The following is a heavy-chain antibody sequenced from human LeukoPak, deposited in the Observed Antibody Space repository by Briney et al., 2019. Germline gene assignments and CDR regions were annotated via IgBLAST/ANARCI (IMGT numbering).Heavy chain of an antibody. J-gene: IGHJ3*02. CDR1: GGSISSYY. Sequence: PSETLSLTCTVSGGSISSYYWSWIRQPPGKGLEWIGYIYYSGSTNYNPSLKSRVTISVDTSKSQFSLKLSSVTAADTAVYYCARHAGCSSTSCVDAFDILGQGTMVNGSS. CDR3: ARHAGCSSTSCVDAFDI. D-gene: IGHD2-2*01. V-gene: IGHV4-59*01. CDR2: IYYSGST.